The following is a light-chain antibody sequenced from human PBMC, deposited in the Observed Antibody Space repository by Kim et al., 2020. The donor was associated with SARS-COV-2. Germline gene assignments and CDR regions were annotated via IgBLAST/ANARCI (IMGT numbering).Light chain of an antibody. J-gene: IGKJ4*01. CDR3: QQRSNWPPA. V-gene: IGKV3-11*01. CDR1: QSVSTY. Sequence: LSPGERATLSCRASQSVSTYLAWYQQKPGQAPRLLIYDASNRATGIPARFSGSGSGTDFTLTISSLEPEDFAVYYCQQRSNWPPAFGEGTKVDIK. CDR2: DAS.